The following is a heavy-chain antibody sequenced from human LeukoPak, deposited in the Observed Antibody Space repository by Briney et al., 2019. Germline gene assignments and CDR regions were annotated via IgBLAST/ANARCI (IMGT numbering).Heavy chain of an antibody. CDR3: ARDRSVKVGATRAFDI. V-gene: IGHV3-11*04. CDR2: ISSSGSTI. CDR1: GFIFSDYY. D-gene: IGHD1-26*01. Sequence: GGSLRLSCAASGFIFSDYYMNWIRQAPGKGLEWVSYISSSGSTIYYADSVKGRFTISRDNAKNSLYLQMNSLRAEDTAVYYCARDRSVKVGATRAFDIWGQGTMVTVSS. J-gene: IGHJ3*02.